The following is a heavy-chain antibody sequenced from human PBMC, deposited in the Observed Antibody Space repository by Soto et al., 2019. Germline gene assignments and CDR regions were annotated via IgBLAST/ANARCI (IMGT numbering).Heavy chain of an antibody. J-gene: IGHJ4*02. Sequence: GGSLRLSCAASGFTFNTYGMHWVRQAPGKGLEWVAVISYDAKSKLYVDSVRGRFTISRDNSKNTLFLQMDSLRPEDTALHYCARGLLAAGPFDSWGQGTLATVSS. D-gene: IGHD2-8*02. CDR1: GFTFNTYG. CDR3: ARGLLAAGPFDS. CDR2: ISYDAKSK. V-gene: IGHV3-30*03.